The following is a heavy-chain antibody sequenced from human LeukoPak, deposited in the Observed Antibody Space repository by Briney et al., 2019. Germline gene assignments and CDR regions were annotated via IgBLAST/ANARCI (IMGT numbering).Heavy chain of an antibody. CDR3: ARDGLIAAAGDY. Sequence: ASVTVSCKTSGYSFNVNYIHWVRQAPGQGLGWMGWINPNNGGTKFAQRFEGRVAMTRDTSISTVYMELYSLTSDDSAVYYCARDGLIAAAGDYWGQGTLVTVSS. J-gene: IGHJ4*02. CDR1: GYSFNVNY. V-gene: IGHV1-2*02. CDR2: INPNNGGT. D-gene: IGHD6-13*01.